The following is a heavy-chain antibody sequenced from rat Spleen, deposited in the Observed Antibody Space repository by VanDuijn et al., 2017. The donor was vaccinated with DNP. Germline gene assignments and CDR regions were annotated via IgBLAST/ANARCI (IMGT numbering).Heavy chain of an antibody. Sequence: EVQLVESGGGLVQPGRSLKLSCAASGFTFSNYDMAWVRQAPTKGLEWVASISPSGGSTYYRDSVKGRFTVSRDNAKSSLYLQMDSLRSEDTATYYCARENLYYFDYWGQGVMVTVSS. CDR3: ARENLYYFDY. D-gene: IGHD4-2*01. V-gene: IGHV5-25*01. CDR1: GFTFSNYD. CDR2: ISPSGGST. J-gene: IGHJ2*01.